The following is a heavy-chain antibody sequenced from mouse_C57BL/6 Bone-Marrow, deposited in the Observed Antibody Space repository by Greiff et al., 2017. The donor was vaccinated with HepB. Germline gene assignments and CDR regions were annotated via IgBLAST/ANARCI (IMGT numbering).Heavy chain of an antibody. CDR3: ARHYYGLAMDY. Sequence: QVQLQQFGAELVKPGASVKISCKASGYAFSSYWMNWVKQRPGKGLEWIGQIYPGDGDTNYNGKFKGKATLTADKSSSTAYMQLSSLTSEDSAVYFCARHYYGLAMDYWGQGTSVTVSS. D-gene: IGHD1-1*01. J-gene: IGHJ4*01. CDR2: IYPGDGDT. V-gene: IGHV1-80*01. CDR1: GYAFSSYW.